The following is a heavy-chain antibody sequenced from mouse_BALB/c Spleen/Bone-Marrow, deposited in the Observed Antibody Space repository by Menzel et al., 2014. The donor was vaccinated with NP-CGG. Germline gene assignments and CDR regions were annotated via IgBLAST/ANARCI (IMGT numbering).Heavy chain of an antibody. Sequence: SGAELVRPGASVTLSCEASGYTFTDYEMHWVKQTPVHGLEWIGGIDTETDGTAYNQKFRDKATLTADKSSSTAYMEVRSLTSEDSAVYYCTRWKGIYYGYGYPMDYWGQGTSVTVSS. V-gene: IGHV1-15*01. J-gene: IGHJ4*01. CDR2: IDTETDGT. D-gene: IGHD1-2*01. CDR3: TRWKGIYYGYGYPMDY. CDR1: GYTFTDYE.